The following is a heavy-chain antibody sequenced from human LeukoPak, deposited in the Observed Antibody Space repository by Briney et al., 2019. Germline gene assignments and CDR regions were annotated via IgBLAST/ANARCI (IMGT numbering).Heavy chain of an antibody. D-gene: IGHD3-16*01. V-gene: IGHV3-23*01. CDR2: ISGSGGST. Sequence: GGSLRLSCAASGFTFSSYAMSWVRQAPGKGLEWVSAISGSGGSTYYADSVKGRFTISRDNSKNTLYLQMNSLRAEDTAVYYCAKGEEDYDYVWGSYFTPSYFDYWGQGTLVTVSS. CDR3: AKGEEDYDYVWGSYFTPSYFDY. CDR1: GFTFSSYA. J-gene: IGHJ4*02.